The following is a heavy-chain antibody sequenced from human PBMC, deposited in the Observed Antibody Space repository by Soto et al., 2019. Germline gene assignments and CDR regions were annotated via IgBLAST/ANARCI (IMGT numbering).Heavy chain of an antibody. CDR3: ARGGGNHGPGPFDL. CDR2: ISAYNGKT. V-gene: IGHV1-18*04. J-gene: IGHJ3*01. CDR1: GYTFTNYG. Sequence: QVQLVQSGTEVKTPGASVKVSCHASGYTFTNYGINWVRQAPGQGLEWMAWISAYNGKTHHAPFVQDRVTMTTDTSAGAAYMELTSLGSDDTAVYYCARGGGNHGPGPFDLWGQGTMVTVSS. D-gene: IGHD3-16*01.